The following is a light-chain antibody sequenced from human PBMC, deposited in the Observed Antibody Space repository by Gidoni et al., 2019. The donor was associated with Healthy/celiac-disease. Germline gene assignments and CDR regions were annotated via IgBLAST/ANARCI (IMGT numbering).Light chain of an antibody. V-gene: IGKV1-12*01. CDR1: QGISSW. CDR2: AAS. J-gene: IGKJ1*01. CDR3: QPANSFPWT. Sequence: DIQMTQSPASVSASVGDRVTITCRASQGISSWLAWYPQKPGQAPKLLIYAASSLQSGVPSRFSGSGSGTDFTLTISSLQPEDFATYYCQPANSFPWTFGQGTKVEIK.